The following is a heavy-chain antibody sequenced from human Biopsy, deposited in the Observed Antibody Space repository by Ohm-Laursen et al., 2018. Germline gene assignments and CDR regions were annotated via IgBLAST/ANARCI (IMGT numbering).Heavy chain of an antibody. CDR3: AREAIGVATAFDI. CDR2: VYYSGAT. D-gene: IGHD5-12*01. Sequence: GTLSLTCPVSGGSVSDSFHFWSWIRQPPGKGLEWIGDVYYSGATNYNPSLKSRLTISVDTSKNQFSLNLNSVTAADTAVYYCAREAIGVATAFDIWGQGTMVTVSS. J-gene: IGHJ3*02. CDR1: GGSVSDSFHF. V-gene: IGHV4-61*01.